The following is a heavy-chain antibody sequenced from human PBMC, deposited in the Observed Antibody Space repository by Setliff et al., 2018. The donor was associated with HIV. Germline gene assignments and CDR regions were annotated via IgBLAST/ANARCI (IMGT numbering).Heavy chain of an antibody. D-gene: IGHD5-12*01. Sequence: SETLSLTCTVSGDSISSSSYYWSWIRQPAGKELEWIGHIYTSGNANYNPSIRSRVTISVDTSKNQFSLKASSVTAADTAIYYCARAPVVSTMYYLGYWGQGTLVTVSS. CDR3: ARAPVVSTMYYLGY. CDR2: IYTSGNA. V-gene: IGHV4-61*09. J-gene: IGHJ4*02. CDR1: GDSISSSSYY.